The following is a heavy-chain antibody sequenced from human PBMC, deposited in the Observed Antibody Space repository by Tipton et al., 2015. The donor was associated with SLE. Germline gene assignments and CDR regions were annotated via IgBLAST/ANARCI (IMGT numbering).Heavy chain of an antibody. CDR1: GYIFINYC. CDR3: AREVGDLGQDFDY. D-gene: IGHD3-10*01. Sequence: QSGPEVKKPGASVKVSCKASGYIFINYCMHWVRQAPGQGLEWMGIINPNGGGTRYVQKFQGRVTMTRETSTSTVYMELSSLRSDDTAVYYCAREVGDLGQDFDYWGQGTLVTVSS. CDR2: INPNGGGT. J-gene: IGHJ4*02. V-gene: IGHV1-46*01.